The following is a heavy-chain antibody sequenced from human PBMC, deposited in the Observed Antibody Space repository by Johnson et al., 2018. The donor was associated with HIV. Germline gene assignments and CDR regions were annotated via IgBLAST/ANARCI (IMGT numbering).Heavy chain of an antibody. CDR2: FYSGANT. Sequence: VQVLESGGGLIQPGGSLRLSCVASGFTFRSYAMSWVRQAPGKGLEWVSVFYSGANTYYADSVKGRFTISRDNSKNTLYLQMNSLRAEDTAVYYCITGGMIVVGDAFDIWGQGTMVTVSS. D-gene: IGHD3-22*01. V-gene: IGHV3-23*03. CDR3: ITGGMIVVGDAFDI. J-gene: IGHJ3*02. CDR1: GFTFRSYA.